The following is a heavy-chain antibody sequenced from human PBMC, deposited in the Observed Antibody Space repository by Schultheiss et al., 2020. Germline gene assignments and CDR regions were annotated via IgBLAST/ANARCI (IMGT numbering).Heavy chain of an antibody. CDR1: GGSISSYY. Sequence: GSLRLSCTVSGGSISSYYWSWIRQPAGKGLEWIGRIYTSGSTNYNPSLKSRVTMSVDTSKNQFSLKLSSVTAADTAVYYCARDLDCSSTSCYKAYYYGMDVWGQGTTVTVS. D-gene: IGHD2-2*01. J-gene: IGHJ6*02. CDR2: IYTSGST. V-gene: IGHV4-4*07. CDR3: ARDLDCSSTSCYKAYYYGMDV.